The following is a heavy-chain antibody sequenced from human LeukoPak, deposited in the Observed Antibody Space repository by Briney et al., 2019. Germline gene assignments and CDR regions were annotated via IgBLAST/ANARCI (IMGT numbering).Heavy chain of an antibody. CDR3: ARELDYGPVDV. CDR1: GGTFSSYA. D-gene: IGHD4-17*01. CDR2: IIPIFGTA. J-gene: IGHJ6*04. V-gene: IGHV1-69*05. Sequence: SVKVSCKASGGTFSSYAISWVRQVPGQGLEWMGGIIPIFGTANYAQKFQGRVTMTTDTSTSTAYMELRSLRSDDTAVYYCARELDYGPVDVWGKGTTVTVSS.